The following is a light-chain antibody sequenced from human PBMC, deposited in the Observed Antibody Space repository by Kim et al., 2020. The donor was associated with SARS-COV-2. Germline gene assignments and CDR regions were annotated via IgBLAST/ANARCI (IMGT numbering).Light chain of an antibody. CDR1: QKINGNY. V-gene: IGKV3-20*01. CDR3: QQYTSSPPT. CDR2: GAS. J-gene: IGKJ1*01. Sequence: EIVLTQSPGTLSLSPGERASLFCRASQKINGNYLAWYQQRPGQASRLLIFGASSRGTGIPDRFSGRGSGTDFTLTIAGLEPEDFAVYYCQQYTSSPPTFGQGTKLEI.